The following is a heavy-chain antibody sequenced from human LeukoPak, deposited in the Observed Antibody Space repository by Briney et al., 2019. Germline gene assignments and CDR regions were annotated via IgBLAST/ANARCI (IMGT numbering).Heavy chain of an antibody. Sequence: GGSLRLSCAASGFTFSSYAMHWVRQAPGKGLEYVSAVSSNGGNTYYANSVKGRFTISRDNSKNTLYLQMGSLRAEDMAVYYCAGTYSSSSGYAYWGQGTLVTVS. CDR3: AGTYSSSSGYAY. V-gene: IGHV3-64*01. J-gene: IGHJ4*02. CDR2: VSSNGGNT. CDR1: GFTFSSYA. D-gene: IGHD6-6*01.